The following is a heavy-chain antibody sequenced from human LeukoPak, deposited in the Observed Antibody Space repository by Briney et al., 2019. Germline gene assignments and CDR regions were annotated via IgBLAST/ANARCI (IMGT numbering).Heavy chain of an antibody. V-gene: IGHV3-33*06. CDR3: AKYWVGSGYYYAPFDY. J-gene: IGHJ4*02. D-gene: IGHD3-22*01. CDR1: GFTFSSYG. Sequence: GGSLRLSCAASGFTFSSYGMHWVRQAPGKGLEWVALIWYDGSKKYYADSVKGRFTISRDNSKNTLYLQMNSLRAEDTALYYCAKYWVGSGYYYAPFDYWGQGTLVTVST. CDR2: IWYDGSKK.